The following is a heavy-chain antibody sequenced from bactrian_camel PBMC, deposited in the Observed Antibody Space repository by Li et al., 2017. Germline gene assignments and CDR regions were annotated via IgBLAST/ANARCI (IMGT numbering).Heavy chain of an antibody. CDR1: GCTSRSYC. CDR2: IGSDGNT. Sequence: HVQLVESGGGSVQAGGSLRLSCAGPGCTSRSYCMAWFRQAPGKEREGVVVIGSDGNTVYADSVQGRFTISKDYAKDNGKKTLYLEMNSLKPEDTAMYYCAADTQSGSYYRPCDPNYWGQGTQVTVS. J-gene: IGHJ4*01. V-gene: IGHV3S55*01. CDR3: AADTQSGSYYRPCDPNY. D-gene: IGHD2*01.